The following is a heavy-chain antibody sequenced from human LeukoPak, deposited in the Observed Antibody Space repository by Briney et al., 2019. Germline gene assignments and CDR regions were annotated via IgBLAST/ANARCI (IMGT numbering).Heavy chain of an antibody. D-gene: IGHD4-17*01. J-gene: IGHJ3*02. CDR2: ISLDGNNK. V-gene: IGHV3-30-3*01. CDR3: AMIYGDPTAGNAFDI. CDR1: GFTFSSYA. Sequence: PGGSLRLSCAASGFTFSSYAMHWVRQAPGKGLEWVADISLDGNNKYYADSVKGRFTISRDNTKNTLYLQMNSLRAEDTAVYYCAMIYGDPTAGNAFDIWGQGTMVTVSS.